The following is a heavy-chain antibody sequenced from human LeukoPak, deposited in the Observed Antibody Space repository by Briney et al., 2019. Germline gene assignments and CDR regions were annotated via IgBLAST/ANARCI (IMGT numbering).Heavy chain of an antibody. D-gene: IGHD3-22*01. CDR1: GYTFTSYY. CDR2: INLSAGST. V-gene: IGHV1-46*01. J-gene: IGHJ4*02. CDR3: ARDKVAINYCDSSGYRY. Sequence: GASVKVSCKASGYTFTSYYIHWVRQAPGQGLAWMGIINLSAGSTSYAQKFQGRLTMTRDTSTSTVYMELSSLRSDDTAVYYCARDKVAINYCDSSGYRYWGQGTLVTVSS.